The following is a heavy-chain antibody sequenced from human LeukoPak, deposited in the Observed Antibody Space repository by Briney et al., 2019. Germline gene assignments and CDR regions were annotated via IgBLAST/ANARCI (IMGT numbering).Heavy chain of an antibody. CDR1: GGSISSSSYY. V-gene: IGHV4-39*01. D-gene: IGHD6-13*01. CDR3: ARQGAAGGHFDY. CDR2: IYYSGST. J-gene: IGHJ4*02. Sequence: SETLSLTCTVSGGSISSSSYYWGWIRQPPGKGLEWIGSIYYSGSTYYNPSLKSRVTISVDTSKNQFSLKLSSVTAADTAVYYCARQGAAGGHFDYWGQGTLVTVSS.